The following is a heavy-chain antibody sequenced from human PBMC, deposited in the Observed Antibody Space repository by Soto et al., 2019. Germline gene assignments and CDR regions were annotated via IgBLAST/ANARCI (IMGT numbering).Heavy chain of an antibody. Sequence: PGGSLRLSCAASGFTFSNYAMHWFRQAPGKGLEWVAVISYDGSNKYYADSVKGRFTISRDNSKSTLYLQMNSLRPEDTAVYYCASPLQHSSGWYHFDDWGQGTLVTVSS. CDR2: ISYDGSNK. CDR1: GFTFSNYA. V-gene: IGHV3-30-3*01. CDR3: ASPLQHSSGWYHFDD. J-gene: IGHJ4*02. D-gene: IGHD6-19*01.